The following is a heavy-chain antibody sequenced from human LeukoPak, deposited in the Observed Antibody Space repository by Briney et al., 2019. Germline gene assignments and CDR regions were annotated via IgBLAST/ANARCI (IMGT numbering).Heavy chain of an antibody. J-gene: IGHJ5*02. CDR1: GGSISSGDYY. CDR3: AYGSGSNWFDP. D-gene: IGHD3-10*01. Sequence: SGTLSLTCTVSGGSISSGDYYWSWIRQPPGKGLEWIGYIYYSGSTYYNPSLKSRVTISVDTSKNQFSLKLSSVTAADTAVYYCAYGSGSNWFDPWGQGTLVTVSS. V-gene: IGHV4-30-4*08. CDR2: IYYSGST.